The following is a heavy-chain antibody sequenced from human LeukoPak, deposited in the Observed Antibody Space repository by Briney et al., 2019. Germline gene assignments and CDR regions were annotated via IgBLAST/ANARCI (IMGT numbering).Heavy chain of an antibody. D-gene: IGHD1-20*01. CDR2: ISAYNGNT. CDR1: GYTFTSYG. Sequence: ASVKVSCKASGYTFTSYGISWVRQAPGQGREWMGWISAYNGNTNYAQKLQGRVTMTTDTSTSTAYMELRSLRSDDTAVYYCASDKEYNWNLPGGYWGQGTLVTVSS. V-gene: IGHV1-18*01. CDR3: ASDKEYNWNLPGGY. J-gene: IGHJ4*02.